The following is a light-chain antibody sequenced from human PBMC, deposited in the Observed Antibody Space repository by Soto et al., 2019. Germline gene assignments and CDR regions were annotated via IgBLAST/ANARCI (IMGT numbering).Light chain of an antibody. CDR3: QHYSSHWT. Sequence: DIQMTQSPSTLSASVGDRVTITCRASPSISSWLVWFQQKPGKAPKLLIYKASSLESGVPSRFSVIGSGTEFTLTIRSLKPDDFATYYCQHYSSHWTFCQLTKVDIK. CDR2: KAS. J-gene: IGKJ1*01. CDR1: PSISSW. V-gene: IGKV1-5*03.